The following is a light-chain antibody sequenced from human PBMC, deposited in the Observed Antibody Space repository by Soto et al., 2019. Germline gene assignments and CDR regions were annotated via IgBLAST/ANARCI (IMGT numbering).Light chain of an antibody. J-gene: IGKJ1*01. Sequence: DIQMPQSPSSLSASAGDRVTITCLASQGISTYLKWSHHRPGKAPKLLIVDASTLQRGVPSRFSGSGSGTEFNLTVTSLQPEDFATYDCQQAYRTRTFGPGTTVDMK. CDR2: DAS. V-gene: IGKV1-39*01. CDR1: QGISTY. CDR3: QQAYRTRT.